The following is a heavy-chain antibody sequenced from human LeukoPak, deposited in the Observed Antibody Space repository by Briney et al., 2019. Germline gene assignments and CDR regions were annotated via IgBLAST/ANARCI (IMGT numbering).Heavy chain of an antibody. D-gene: IGHD2-8*01. CDR2: ISAYNGNT. CDR3: ARVPLQLYCTNGVCQGGPFDY. J-gene: IGHJ4*02. V-gene: IGHV1-18*01. Sequence: GASVKVSCKASGYTFTSYGISWVRQAPGQGLEWMGWISAYNGNTNYAQKLQGRVTMTTDTSTSTAYMELRSLRSDDTAVYYCARVPLQLYCTNGVCQGGPFDYWGQGTLVTVSS. CDR1: GYTFTSYG.